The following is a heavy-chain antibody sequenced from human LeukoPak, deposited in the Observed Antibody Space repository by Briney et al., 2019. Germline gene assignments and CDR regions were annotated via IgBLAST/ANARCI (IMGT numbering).Heavy chain of an antibody. CDR3: ARGVRYSKSIVRFDP. D-gene: IGHD4-11*01. V-gene: IGHV4-34*01. CDR2: INNSGFT. Sequence: KPSETLSLTCAVYGGSFSGYYWSWVRQPPGKGLEWVGEINNSGFTNYNPSLKTLVTISVDTSKNQFSLKLSSVTAADTAVYYFARGVRYSKSIVRFDPWGQGTLVTVSS. CDR1: GGSFSGYY. J-gene: IGHJ5*02.